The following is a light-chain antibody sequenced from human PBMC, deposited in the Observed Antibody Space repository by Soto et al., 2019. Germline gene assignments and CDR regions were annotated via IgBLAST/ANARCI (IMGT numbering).Light chain of an antibody. V-gene: IGKV1-5*03. CDR2: KAS. CDR1: QSISSW. J-gene: IGKJ1*01. Sequence: DIQMTQSPSTLSASVGDRVTITCRASQSISSWLAWYQQKPGKAPKLLIYKASSLESGVPSRFSGGGPGTESTLTISRLQPDDFATYYCQHYNSNATFGQGTKVEIK. CDR3: QHYNSNAT.